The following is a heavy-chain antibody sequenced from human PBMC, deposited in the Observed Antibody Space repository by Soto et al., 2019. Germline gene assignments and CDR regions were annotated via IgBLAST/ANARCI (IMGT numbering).Heavy chain of an antibody. CDR2: IYPGDSDT. D-gene: IGHD7-27*01. CDR1: GYSFTSYW. CDR3: ARRGDWGLGAYWYFDL. J-gene: IGHJ2*01. Sequence: GESLKISCKGSGYSFTSYWIGWVRQMPGKGLEWMGIIYPGDSDTRYSPSFQGQVTISADKSISTAYLQWSSLKASDTAMYYCARRGDWGLGAYWYFDLWGRGTLVTVSS. V-gene: IGHV5-51*01.